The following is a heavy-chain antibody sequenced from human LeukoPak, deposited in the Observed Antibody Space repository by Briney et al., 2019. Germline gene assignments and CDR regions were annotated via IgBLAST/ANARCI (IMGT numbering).Heavy chain of an antibody. J-gene: IGHJ4*02. Sequence: GGSLRLSCVASGITFSNYAVSWVRQAPEKGLDWVSVISGSAHKIRYADSVRGRFTISRDNSENIVYLQMNNLRAEDTAVYYCAGRVTGYSSGYVYWGQGTPVTVSS. V-gene: IGHV3-23*01. CDR1: GITFSNYA. D-gene: IGHD5-18*01. CDR3: AGRVTGYSSGYVY. CDR2: ISGSAHKI.